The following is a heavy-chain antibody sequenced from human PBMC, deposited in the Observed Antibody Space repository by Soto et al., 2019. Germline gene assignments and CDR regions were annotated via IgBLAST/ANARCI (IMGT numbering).Heavy chain of an antibody. V-gene: IGHV1-2*04. Sequence: SVTVSCQASGYTFTGYYMHWVRQAPGQGLEWMGWINPNSGGTNYAQKFQGWVTMTRDTSINTAYMELSRLRSDDTAVYYCAREAYSSGCYFFGAPAQGYYYGMDVWRQGTTVTVSS. CDR1: GYTFTGYY. J-gene: IGHJ6*02. CDR3: AREAYSSGCYFFGAPAQGYYYGMDV. CDR2: INPNSGGT. D-gene: IGHD6-19*01.